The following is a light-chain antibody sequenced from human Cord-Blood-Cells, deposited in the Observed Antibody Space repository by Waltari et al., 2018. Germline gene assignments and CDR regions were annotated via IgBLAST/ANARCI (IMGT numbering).Light chain of an antibody. CDR3: QQSYSTPPWT. CDR1: QSISSW. Sequence: DIQMTQSPSTLSASVGDRVTITCRASQSISSWLAWYQQKPGKAPKLLIYAASSLQSGVPSRCSGSGSGTDCTLTISSLQPEDFATYYCQQSYSTPPWTFGQGTKVEIK. CDR2: AAS. J-gene: IGKJ1*01. V-gene: IGKV1-39*01.